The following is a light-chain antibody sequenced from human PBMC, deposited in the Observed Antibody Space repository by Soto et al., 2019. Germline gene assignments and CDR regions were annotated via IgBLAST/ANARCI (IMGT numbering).Light chain of an antibody. CDR3: QQYGSSPLT. Sequence: EIVLTQSPGTLSLSPGERATLSCRASQSVSSSYLAWYQQKPGQAPRLLIYGASSRATGIPDRFSGSGSGTDLTLTISRLEPKDFAVYYCQQYGSSPLTFGGGTKVEIK. V-gene: IGKV3-20*01. CDR1: QSVSSSY. CDR2: GAS. J-gene: IGKJ4*01.